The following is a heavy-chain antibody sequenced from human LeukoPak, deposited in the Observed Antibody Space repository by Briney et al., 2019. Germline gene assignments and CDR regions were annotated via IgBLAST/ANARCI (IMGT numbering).Heavy chain of an antibody. CDR2: ISYSGST. J-gene: IGHJ4*02. V-gene: IGHV4-59*01. Sequence: SETLSLTCTVSRGSISNYYWTWIRQPPGKGLEWIGYISYSGSTNYNPSLKSRVTISVDTSKNQFSLKLSSVTAADTAVYYCARDAYNYGSGSFDYWGQGTLVTVSS. CDR1: RGSISNYY. D-gene: IGHD5-18*01. CDR3: ARDAYNYGSGSFDY.